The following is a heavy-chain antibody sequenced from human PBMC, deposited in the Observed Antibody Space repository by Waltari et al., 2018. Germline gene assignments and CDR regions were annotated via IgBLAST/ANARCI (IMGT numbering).Heavy chain of an antibody. CDR1: GGSISSSRYY. CDR3: ARDCSGSWYYWFDP. Sequence: QLRLQESGPGLVKPSETLSLTCTVSGGSISSSRYYWGWIRQPPGKGLEWIGSIYYTGSTYYNPSLKSRVTISVDTSKNQFSLKLSSVTAADTAVYYCARDCSGSWYYWFDPWGQGTLVTVSS. CDR2: IYYTGST. V-gene: IGHV4-39*07. J-gene: IGHJ5*02. D-gene: IGHD6-13*01.